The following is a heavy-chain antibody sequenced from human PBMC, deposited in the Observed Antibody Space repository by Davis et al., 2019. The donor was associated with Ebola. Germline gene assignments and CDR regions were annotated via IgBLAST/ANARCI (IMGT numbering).Heavy chain of an antibody. CDR3: ARGGLYDFWSGYPRGRGYFDY. J-gene: IGHJ4*02. CDR2: IIPIFGTA. D-gene: IGHD3-3*01. CDR1: GYTFTGYY. Sequence: ASVKVSCKASGYTFTGYYMHCVRQAPGQGLEWMGGIIPIFGTANYAQKFQGRVTMTRDTSTSTVYMELSSLRSEDTAVYYCARGGLYDFWSGYPRGRGYFDYWGQGTLVTVSS. V-gene: IGHV1-46*01.